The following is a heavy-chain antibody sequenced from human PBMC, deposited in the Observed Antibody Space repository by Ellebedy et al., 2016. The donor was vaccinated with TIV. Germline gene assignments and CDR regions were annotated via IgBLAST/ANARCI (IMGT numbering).Heavy chain of an antibody. CDR2: IIPIFGIA. Sequence: AASVKVSCKASGGTFSSYAISWVRQAPGHGLEWMGGIIPIFGIANYAQKFLGRVPITADKSTSTAYMELGSLRSEDTAVYYCARGYFGSGSYRDYYYYMDVWGKGTTVTVSS. CDR3: ARGYFGSGSYRDYYYYMDV. V-gene: IGHV1-69*10. CDR1: GGTFSSYA. J-gene: IGHJ6*03. D-gene: IGHD3-10*01.